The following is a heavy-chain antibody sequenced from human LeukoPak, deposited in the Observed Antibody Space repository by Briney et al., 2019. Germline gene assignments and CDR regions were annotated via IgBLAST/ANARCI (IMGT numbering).Heavy chain of an antibody. CDR3: ARDGNGGWYTGETYYYYGMDV. V-gene: IGHV3-30-3*01. CDR2: ISYDGSNK. D-gene: IGHD6-19*01. Sequence: GGCLRLSCAASGFTFSSFAMHWVRQVPGKGREWVAVISYDGSNKNYADSVKGRFTISRDNSKNTLYLQMNSVRPEDTALYYRARDGNGGWYTGETYYYYGMDVWGQGTTVTVS. CDR1: GFTFSSFA. J-gene: IGHJ6*02.